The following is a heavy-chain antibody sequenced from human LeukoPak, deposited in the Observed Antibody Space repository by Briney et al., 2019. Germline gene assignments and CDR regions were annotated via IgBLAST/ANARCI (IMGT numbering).Heavy chain of an antibody. CDR2: ISYDGSNK. CDR1: GFTFSSYA. CDR3: ASDYCSSTSCPAGY. V-gene: IGHV3-30-3*01. J-gene: IGHJ4*02. Sequence: GGSLRLSCAASGFTFSSYAMHWVRQAPGKGLEWVAVISYDGSNKYYADSVKGRFTISRDNSKNTLYLQMNSLRAEDTAVYYCASDYCSSTSCPAGYWGQGTLVTVSS. D-gene: IGHD2-2*01.